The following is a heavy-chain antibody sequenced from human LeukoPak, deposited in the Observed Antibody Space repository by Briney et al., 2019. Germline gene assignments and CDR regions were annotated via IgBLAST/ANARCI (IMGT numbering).Heavy chain of an antibody. J-gene: IGHJ4*02. CDR3: AKDQYPGSGYCSGSSCYGGFDS. CDR1: GFSFSKYG. CDR2: IWFDGSKQ. V-gene: IGHV3-33*03. D-gene: IGHD2-2*01. Sequence: PGRSLRLSCAASGFSFSKYGLHWVRRPPGKGLEWVAVIWFDGSKQYYAESVKGRFTVSRDNSKSTLDLHMSSLSAEDTAIYYCAKDQYPGSGYCSGSSCYGGFDSWGQGTQVTISS.